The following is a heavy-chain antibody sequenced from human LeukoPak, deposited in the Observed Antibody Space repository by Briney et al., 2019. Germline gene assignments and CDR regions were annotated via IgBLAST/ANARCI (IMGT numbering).Heavy chain of an antibody. Sequence: GGSLRLSCAASGFTFSDYYMHWVRQAPGKGLEYVSAIVPSGGSTYYATSVKGRFTMSRDNSNSTLYLQMGSQRGEDMAVDYCARAPHYYGAGLYYFDYWGQGTLVTVSS. J-gene: IGHJ4*02. CDR2: IVPSGGST. CDR1: GFTFSDYY. V-gene: IGHV3-64*01. D-gene: IGHD3-10*01. CDR3: ARAPHYYGAGLYYFDY.